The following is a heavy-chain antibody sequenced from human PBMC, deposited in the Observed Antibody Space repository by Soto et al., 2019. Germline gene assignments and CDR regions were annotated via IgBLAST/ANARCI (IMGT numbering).Heavy chain of an antibody. CDR3: ASVVSSCWYTDYYYRIDV. Sequence: LRLSCAAPGCTFWSLAMHWVRHAPRKGLESVEGISYDGSNKYYADYVKGRFTISRDNSKHTRYLQKNSLRAEETAVYYCASVVSSCWYTDYYYRIDVWGQGTTVTVSS. D-gene: IGHD6-13*01. CDR1: GCTFWSLA. V-gene: IGHV3-30-3*01. CDR2: ISYDGSNK. J-gene: IGHJ6*02.